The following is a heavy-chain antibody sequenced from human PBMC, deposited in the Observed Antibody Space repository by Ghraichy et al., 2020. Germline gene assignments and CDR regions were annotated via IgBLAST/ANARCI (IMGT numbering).Heavy chain of an antibody. D-gene: IGHD4-17*01. Sequence: GESLNISCAASGFTFSSYAMSWVRQAPGKGLEWVSAISGSGGSTYYADSVKGRFTISRDNSKNTLYLQMNSLRAEDTAVYYCAKDPSADYAFDHATDYWGQGTLVTVSS. CDR3: AKDPSADYAFDHATDY. CDR1: GFTFSSYA. CDR2: ISGSGGST. J-gene: IGHJ4*02. V-gene: IGHV3-23*01.